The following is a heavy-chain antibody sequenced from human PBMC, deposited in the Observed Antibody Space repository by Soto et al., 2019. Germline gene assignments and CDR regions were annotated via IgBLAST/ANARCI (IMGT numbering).Heavy chain of an antibody. Sequence: PGESLKISCKGSGYTFTNYWIGWVRQTPGQGLEWMGWISAYNGNTNYAQKLQGRVTMTTDTSTGTAYMELRSLRSDDTAVYYCASSSWNRRYYFDYWGQGTLVTVSS. D-gene: IGHD6-13*01. CDR3: ASSSWNRRYYFDY. V-gene: IGHV1-18*04. CDR2: ISAYNGNT. CDR1: GYTFTNYW. J-gene: IGHJ4*02.